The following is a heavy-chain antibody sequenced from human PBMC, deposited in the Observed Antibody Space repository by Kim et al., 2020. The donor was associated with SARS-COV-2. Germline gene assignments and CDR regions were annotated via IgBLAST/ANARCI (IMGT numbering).Heavy chain of an antibody. J-gene: IGHJ6*02. CDR2: INPNSGGT. D-gene: IGHD6-13*01. V-gene: IGHV1-2*04. CDR1: GYTFTGYY. Sequence: ASVKVSCKASGYTFTGYYMHWVRQAPGQGLEWMGCINPNSGGTNYAQKFQGWVTMTRDTSISTAYMELSRLRSDDTAVYYCARSGYSSSWYPDYYGMDVWGQGTTVTVSS. CDR3: ARSGYSSSWYPDYYGMDV.